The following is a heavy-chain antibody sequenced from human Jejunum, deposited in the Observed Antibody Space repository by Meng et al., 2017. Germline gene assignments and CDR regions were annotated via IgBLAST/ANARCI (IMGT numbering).Heavy chain of an antibody. CDR1: GGSLKDFY. CDR3: ARALGAYGDSGFAY. CDR2: ISHSGST. V-gene: IGHV4-34*01. Sequence: GHLQNVGAGLFKPSDTLSLTCAVSGGSLKDFYWNWIRQPQGKGLEWIGEISHSGSTNYNPSLKSRVTISVDRSQNQLSLKLTSVSGTDTAVYFCARALGAYGDSGFAYWGQGALVTVSS. D-gene: IGHD4-17*01. J-gene: IGHJ4*02.